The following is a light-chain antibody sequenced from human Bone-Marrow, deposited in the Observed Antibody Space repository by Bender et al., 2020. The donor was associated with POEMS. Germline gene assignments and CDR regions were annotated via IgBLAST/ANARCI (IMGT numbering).Light chain of an antibody. CDR2: DVS. CDR3: CSYTRTNTRI. Sequence: QSALTQPASVSGSPGQSITISCTGTTSDVGKYDLVFWYQQYPGKGPRLIIYDVSNRPSGVSNRFSASKSGNTASLTISGLQAEDEADYYCCSYTRTNTRIFGGGTKLTVL. CDR1: TSDVGKYDL. V-gene: IGLV2-14*02. J-gene: IGLJ2*01.